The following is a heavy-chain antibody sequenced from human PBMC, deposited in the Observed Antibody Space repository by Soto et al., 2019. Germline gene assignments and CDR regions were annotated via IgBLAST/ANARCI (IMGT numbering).Heavy chain of an antibody. J-gene: IGHJ4*02. V-gene: IGHV3-7*03. Sequence: GGSLRLSCAASQFTFSNFWMTWVRQAPGKGLEWVANIKEDGSEKYYVDSVKARFTISRDSAKDSLYLHMDSLRAEDTAVYYCARLRKGGFCDYWGQGSLVTVSS. CDR2: IKEDGSEK. D-gene: IGHD1-26*01. CDR3: ARLRKGGFCDY. CDR1: QFTFSNFW.